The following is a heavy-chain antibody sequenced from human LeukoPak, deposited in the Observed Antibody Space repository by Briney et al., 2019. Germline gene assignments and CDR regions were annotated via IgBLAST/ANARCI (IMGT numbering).Heavy chain of an antibody. CDR3: VKVAGYSSSWYADY. V-gene: IGHV3-64D*06. D-gene: IGHD6-13*01. CDR2: ISSNGGST. CDR1: GFTFSSYA. Sequence: GGSLRLSCSASGFTFSSYAMHWVRQAPGKELKYVSAISSNGGSTYYADSVRGRFTISRDNSKNTLYLQMSSLRAEDTAVYYYVKVAGYSSSWYADYWGQGTLVTVSS. J-gene: IGHJ4*02.